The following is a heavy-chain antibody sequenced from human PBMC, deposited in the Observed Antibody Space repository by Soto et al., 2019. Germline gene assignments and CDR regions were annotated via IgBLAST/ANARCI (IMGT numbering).Heavy chain of an antibody. CDR3: AAAYYDILTGYYHNAFDI. CDR1: GFTFSSYA. CDR2: ISGSGGST. J-gene: IGHJ3*02. D-gene: IGHD3-9*01. Sequence: PGGSLILSCAASGFTFSSYAMSWVRQAPGKGLEWVSAISGSGGSTYYADSVKGRFTISRDNSKNTLYLQMNSLRAEDTAVYYCAAAYYDILTGYYHNAFDIWGQGTMVTVSS. V-gene: IGHV3-23*01.